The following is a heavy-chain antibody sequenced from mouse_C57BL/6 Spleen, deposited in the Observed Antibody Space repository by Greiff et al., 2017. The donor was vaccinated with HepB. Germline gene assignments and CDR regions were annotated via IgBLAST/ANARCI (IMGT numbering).Heavy chain of an antibody. CDR3: ARNWDVDY. J-gene: IGHJ2*01. Sequence: DVMLVESGGGLVKPGGSLKLSCAASGFTFSDYGMHWVRQAAEKGLEWVAYISSGSSTIYYADTVKGRFTISRDNAKNTLFLQMTSLRSEDTAMYYCARNWDVDYWGQGTTLTVSS. CDR2: ISSGSSTI. D-gene: IGHD4-1*01. V-gene: IGHV5-17*01. CDR1: GFTFSDYG.